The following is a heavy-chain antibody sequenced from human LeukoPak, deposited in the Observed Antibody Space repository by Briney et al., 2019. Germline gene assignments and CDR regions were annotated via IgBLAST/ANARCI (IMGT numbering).Heavy chain of an antibody. Sequence: PGGSLRLSCVASGFTFDTFGSYWMYWVRQSPGKGLVWVSRINSDGSSTTYADSVKGRFTISRDNAKNTLYLQMNSLRAEDTAVYYCASTSVVTAIDYWGQGTLVTVSS. J-gene: IGHJ4*02. CDR1: GFTFDTFGSYW. CDR2: INSDGSST. CDR3: ASTSVVTAIDY. D-gene: IGHD4-23*01. V-gene: IGHV3-74*01.